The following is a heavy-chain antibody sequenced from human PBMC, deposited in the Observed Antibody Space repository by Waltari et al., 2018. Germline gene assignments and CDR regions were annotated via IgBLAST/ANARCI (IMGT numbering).Heavy chain of an antibody. CDR2: ISYDGSNK. CDR1: GFTSSSYA. J-gene: IGHJ6*03. D-gene: IGHD1-26*01. Sequence: QVQLVESGGGVVQPGRSLRLSCAASGFTSSSYAMHWVRQAPGKGLEWVAVISYDGSNKYYADSVKGRFTISRDNSKNTLYLQMNSLRAEDTAVYYCARSQNSGSYNYYYYYMDVWGKGTTVTISS. V-gene: IGHV3-30-3*01. CDR3: ARSQNSGSYNYYYYYMDV.